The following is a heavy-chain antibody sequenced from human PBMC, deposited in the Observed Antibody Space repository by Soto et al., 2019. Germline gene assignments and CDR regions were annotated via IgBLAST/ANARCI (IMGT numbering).Heavy chain of an antibody. D-gene: IGHD6-13*01. CDR2: ISTYNGNT. CDR3: ARDPGYSTTWHQAFDL. V-gene: IGHV1-18*01. J-gene: IGHJ3*01. Sequence: QVQLVQSGAEVKKPGASVKVSCKASGYTFTSYGISWVRQAPGQGPEWMGRISTYNGNTNYVQKLQGRVTMTTDTSTNTAYMELRSLRYDDTAVYYCARDPGYSTTWHQAFDLWGQGTMVTVSS. CDR1: GYTFTSYG.